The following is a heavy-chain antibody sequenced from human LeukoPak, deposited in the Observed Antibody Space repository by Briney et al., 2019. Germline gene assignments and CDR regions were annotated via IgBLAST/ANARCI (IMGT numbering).Heavy chain of an antibody. D-gene: IGHD3-10*01. CDR1: GFTFSSYS. J-gene: IGHJ4*02. CDR2: ISSSSSTI. CDR3: ALGRSDPMVRGVIYDY. Sequence: GGSLRLSCAASGFTFSSYSMNWVRQAPGKGLEWVSYISSSSSTIYYADSVKGRFTISRDNAKNSLYLQMNSLRAEDTAVYYCALGRSDPMVRGVIYDYWGQGTLVTVSS. V-gene: IGHV3-48*04.